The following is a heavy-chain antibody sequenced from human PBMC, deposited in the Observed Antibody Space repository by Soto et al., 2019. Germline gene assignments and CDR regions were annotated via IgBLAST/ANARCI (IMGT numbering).Heavy chain of an antibody. D-gene: IGHD3-22*01. Sequence: QITLKESGPALVKPTQTLTLTCTFSDFSLTTRGVGVGWIRQPPGKALEWLALIYWDDDKRYSPSLKSRLTITKDTSKSQVVLTMTNTDPVDTATYCCAHGDGSYYDSSGRLAFDPWGQGTLVTVSS. CDR3: AHGDGSYYDSSGRLAFDP. CDR1: DFSLTTRGVG. J-gene: IGHJ5*02. V-gene: IGHV2-5*02. CDR2: IYWDDDK.